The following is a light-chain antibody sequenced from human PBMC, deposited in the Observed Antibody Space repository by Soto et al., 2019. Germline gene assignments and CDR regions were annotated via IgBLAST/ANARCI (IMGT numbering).Light chain of an antibody. CDR1: QSISSY. CDR3: QQLNSYPAWT. J-gene: IGKJ1*01. V-gene: IGKV1-39*01. Sequence: DIQMTQSPSSLSASVGDRVTITCRASQSISSYLNWYQQKPGKAPKLLIYAASTLQSGVPSRFSGSGSGPDFTLTISSLQPEDFATYYCQQLNSYPAWTFGQGTKVDIK. CDR2: AAS.